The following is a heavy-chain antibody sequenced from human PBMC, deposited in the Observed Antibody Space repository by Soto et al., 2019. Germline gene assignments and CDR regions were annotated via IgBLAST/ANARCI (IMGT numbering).Heavy chain of an antibody. Sequence: HPGGSLRLSCAASGFTFSSYAMSWVRQAPGKGLEWVSAISGSGGSTYYADSVKGRFTISRDNSKNTLYLQMNSLRAEDTAVYYCAKDRPTGWCSSTSCYLYYYYYGMDVWGQGTTVTVSS. V-gene: IGHV3-23*01. CDR2: ISGSGGST. D-gene: IGHD2-2*01. CDR1: GFTFSSYA. CDR3: AKDRPTGWCSSTSCYLYYYYYGMDV. J-gene: IGHJ6*02.